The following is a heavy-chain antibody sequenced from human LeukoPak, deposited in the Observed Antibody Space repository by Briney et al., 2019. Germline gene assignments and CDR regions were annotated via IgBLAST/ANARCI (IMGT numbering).Heavy chain of an antibody. Sequence: GASVKVSCKASGYTFTDYAIHWVRQAPGQRLEWMGWINAGNGDTKYSQKFQGRVTITRDTSASIVYMELSSLISEDTALYSCARGSTSDWPFDDWGQGTRVTVSS. CDR2: INAGNGDT. CDR3: ARGSTSDWPFDD. J-gene: IGHJ4*02. CDR1: GYTFTDYA. D-gene: IGHD2-2*01. V-gene: IGHV1-3*01.